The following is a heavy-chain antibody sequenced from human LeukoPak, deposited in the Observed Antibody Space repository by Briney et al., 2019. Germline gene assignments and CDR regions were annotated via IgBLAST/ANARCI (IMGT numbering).Heavy chain of an antibody. D-gene: IGHD6-13*01. CDR1: GFTFTTYW. V-gene: IGHV3-7*01. Sequence: GGSLRLSCAASGFTFTTYWMSWVRQAPGKGLEWVANIKQDGTEKYYVDSVKGRFTISRDNAKNSLYLQMNSLRAEDTAVYYCASALGYSSSWYIYYYYYYMDVWGKGTTVTVSS. J-gene: IGHJ6*03. CDR3: ASALGYSSSWYIYYYYYYMDV. CDR2: IKQDGTEK.